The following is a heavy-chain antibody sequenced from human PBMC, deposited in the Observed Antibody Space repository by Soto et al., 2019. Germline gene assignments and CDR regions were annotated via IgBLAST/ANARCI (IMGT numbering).Heavy chain of an antibody. V-gene: IGHV1-18*04. Sequence: GASVKFSCKASGYTFTSYGISWVRQAPGQGLEWMGWISAYNGNTNYAKKLQGRVTMTTDTSTSTAYMELRSLRSDDTAVYYCARESRDIVVVPAAINPYYYYYGMDVWGQGTTVTVSS. J-gene: IGHJ6*02. CDR1: GYTFTSYG. CDR3: ARESRDIVVVPAAINPYYYYYGMDV. CDR2: ISAYNGNT. D-gene: IGHD2-2*02.